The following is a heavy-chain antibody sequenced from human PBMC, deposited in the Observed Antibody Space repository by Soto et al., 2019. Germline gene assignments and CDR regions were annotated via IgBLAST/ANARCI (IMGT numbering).Heavy chain of an antibody. D-gene: IGHD3-3*01. CDR3: ARVWHDFWSGYYPIYYYYGMDV. CDR1: GGSISSGGYY. J-gene: IGHJ6*02. CDR2: IYYSGST. Sequence: PSETLSLTCTVSGGSISSGGYYWSWIRQHPGKGLEWIGYIYYSGSTYYNPSLKSRVTISVDTSKNQFPLKLSSVTAADTAVYYCARVWHDFWSGYYPIYYYYGMDVWAKGPRSPSP. V-gene: IGHV4-31*03.